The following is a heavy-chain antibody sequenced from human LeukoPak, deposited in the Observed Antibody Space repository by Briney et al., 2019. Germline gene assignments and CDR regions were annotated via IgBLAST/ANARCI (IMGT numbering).Heavy chain of an antibody. CDR2: INGDGSIT. V-gene: IGHV3-74*01. CDR3: ARGSAGFDY. D-gene: IGHD6-13*01. J-gene: IGHJ4*02. Sequence: PGGFLRLSCAASGFTFSSYWMHWVRQAPGKGLVWVSRINGDGSITSYADSVKDRCTISRDNAKNTLYLQMNSLRAEDTAVYYCARGSAGFDYWGQGALVTVSS. CDR1: GFTFSSYW.